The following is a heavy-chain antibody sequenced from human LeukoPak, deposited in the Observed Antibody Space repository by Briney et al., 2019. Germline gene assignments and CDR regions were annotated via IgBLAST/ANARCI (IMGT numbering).Heavy chain of an antibody. CDR2: IPTNGGAA. V-gene: IGHV3-64D*09. CDR1: GFTFSSYA. Sequence: PGGSLRLSCSASGFTFSSYAIHWVRQAPGRGLEYVSGIPTNGGAADYADSVKGRFTIYRDTSKNTLYLHLSSLRAEDTAVYYCVRGLYYDSSGYLPYWGQGTLVTVSS. D-gene: IGHD3-22*01. J-gene: IGHJ4*02. CDR3: VRGLYYDSSGYLPY.